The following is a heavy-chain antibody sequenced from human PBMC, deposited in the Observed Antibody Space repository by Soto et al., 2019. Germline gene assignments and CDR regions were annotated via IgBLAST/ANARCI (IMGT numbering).Heavy chain of an antibody. D-gene: IGHD3-16*02. V-gene: IGHV3-7*01. Sequence: GGSLRLSCAASGFTFSSYWMSWVRQAPGKGLEWVANIKQDGNEKYYVDSVKGRFTISRDNAKNSLYLRMNSLRAEDTAVYYCASSLYPSSYYYYYGMDVWGQGTTVTVSS. CDR1: GFTFSSYW. CDR2: IKQDGNEK. J-gene: IGHJ6*02. CDR3: ASSLYPSSYYYYYGMDV.